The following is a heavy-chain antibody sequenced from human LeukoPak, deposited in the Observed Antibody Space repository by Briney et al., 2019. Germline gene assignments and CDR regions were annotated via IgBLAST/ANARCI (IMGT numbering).Heavy chain of an antibody. CDR3: AKDMRWGWPKREFDY. CDR2: ISWNSGSI. D-gene: IGHD3-16*01. Sequence: GGSLRLSCAASGFTFDDYAMHWVRQAPGKGLEWVSGISWNSGSIGYADSVKGRFTISRDNAKNSLYLQMNSLRAEDTALYYCAKDMRWGWPKREFDYLCQGSLVTVSS. V-gene: IGHV3-9*01. CDR1: GFTFDDYA. J-gene: IGHJ4*02.